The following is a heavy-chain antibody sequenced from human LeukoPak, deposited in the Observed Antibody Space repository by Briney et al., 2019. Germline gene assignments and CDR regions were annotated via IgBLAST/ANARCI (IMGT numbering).Heavy chain of an antibody. J-gene: IGHJ4*02. CDR1: GFTFSSYS. Sequence: GGSLRLSCAASGFTFSSYSMNWVRQAPGKGLEWVSSISSSSSYIYYADSVKGRFTISRDNAKNSLYLQMNSLRAEDAAVYYCARDPPAAYCSSTSCWEWRFDYWGQGTLVTVSS. D-gene: IGHD2-2*01. CDR3: ARDPPAAYCSSTSCWEWRFDY. V-gene: IGHV3-21*01. CDR2: ISSSSSYI.